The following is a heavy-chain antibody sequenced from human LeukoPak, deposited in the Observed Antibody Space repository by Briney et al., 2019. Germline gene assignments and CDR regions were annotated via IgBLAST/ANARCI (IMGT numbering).Heavy chain of an antibody. CDR3: ARDGGSIQLWFGAFDI. J-gene: IGHJ3*02. Sequence: PSETLSLTCTVSGGSISSGDYYWSWIRQPPGKGLEWIGYIYYSGSTYYNPSLKSRVTISVDTSKNQFSLKLSSVTAADAAVYYCARDGGSIQLWFGAFDIWGQGTMVTVSS. V-gene: IGHV4-30-4*01. CDR2: IYYSGST. CDR1: GGSISSGDYY. D-gene: IGHD5-18*01.